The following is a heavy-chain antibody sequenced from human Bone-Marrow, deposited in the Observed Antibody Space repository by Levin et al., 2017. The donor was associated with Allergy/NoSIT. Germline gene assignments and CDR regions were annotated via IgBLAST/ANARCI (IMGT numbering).Heavy chain of an antibody. V-gene: IGHV4-39*01. CDR3: ARTGYCSGGSCQPNDWFDP. CDR1: GGSISSSSYY. CDR2: IYYSGST. D-gene: IGHD2-15*01. J-gene: IGHJ5*02. Sequence: GSLRLSCTVSGGSISSSSYYWGWIRQPPGKGLEWIGSIYYSGSTYYNPSLKSRVTISVDTSKNQFSLKLSSVTAADTAVYYCARTGYCSGGSCQPNDWFDPWGQGTLVTVSS.